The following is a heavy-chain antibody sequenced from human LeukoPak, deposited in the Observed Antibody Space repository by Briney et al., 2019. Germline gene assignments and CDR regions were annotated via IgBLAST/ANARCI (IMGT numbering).Heavy chain of an antibody. V-gene: IGHV3-53*01. CDR2: IYSGGST. Sequence: GGSLRLSCAASGFTVSSNYMSWVRQAPGKGLEWVSVIYSGGSTYYADSVKGRFTISRDNSKNTLYLQMNSLRAEDTAVYYCATTGESSGYYQRFDCWGQGTLVTVSS. CDR1: GFTVSSNY. CDR3: ATTGESSGYYQRFDC. J-gene: IGHJ4*02. D-gene: IGHD3-22*01.